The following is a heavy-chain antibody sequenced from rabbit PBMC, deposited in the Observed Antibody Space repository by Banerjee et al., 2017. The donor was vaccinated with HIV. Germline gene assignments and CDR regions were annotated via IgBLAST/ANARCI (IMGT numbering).Heavy chain of an antibody. CDR1: GFSFSSGYD. V-gene: IGHV1S45*01. CDR3: ARGSDSSGWGRYFNL. J-gene: IGHJ4*01. CDR2: IYAGNSGAS. Sequence: QEQLVESGGGLVQPGGSLKLSCKASGFSFSSGYDMCWVRQAPGKGLEWIACIYAGNSGASYYASWAKGRFTISKTSSTTVTLQVTSLTAADTATYFCARGSDSSGWGRYFNLWGQGTLVTVS. D-gene: IGHD4-1*01.